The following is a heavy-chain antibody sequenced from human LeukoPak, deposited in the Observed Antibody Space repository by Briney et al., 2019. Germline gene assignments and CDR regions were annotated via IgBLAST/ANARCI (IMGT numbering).Heavy chain of an antibody. J-gene: IGHJ4*02. V-gene: IGHV4-39*01. CDR2: IYYSGST. Sequence: SETLSLTCTVSGGSISSSSYYWGWIRQPPGKGLELIGSIYYSGSTYYNPSLKSRVTISVDTSKNQFSLKLSSVTAADTAVYYCARHAGYSSGWSPFDYWGQGTLVTVSS. D-gene: IGHD6-19*01. CDR3: ARHAGYSSGWSPFDY. CDR1: GGSISSSSYY.